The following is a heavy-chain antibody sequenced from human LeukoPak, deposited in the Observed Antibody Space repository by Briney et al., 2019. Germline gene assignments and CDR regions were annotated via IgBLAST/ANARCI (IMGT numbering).Heavy chain of an antibody. CDR2: ISAYNGDT. Sequence: ASVKVSCKASGYTFNSYGITWVRQAPGQGLEWMGWISAYNGDTNYAQKLQGRVTMTTDTSTTTAYMELRSLRSDDTAVYYCARVKGYYNILTGYYLSDAFDIWGQGTMVTVSS. J-gene: IGHJ3*02. V-gene: IGHV1-18*01. CDR3: ARVKGYYNILTGYYLSDAFDI. D-gene: IGHD3-9*01. CDR1: GYTFNSYG.